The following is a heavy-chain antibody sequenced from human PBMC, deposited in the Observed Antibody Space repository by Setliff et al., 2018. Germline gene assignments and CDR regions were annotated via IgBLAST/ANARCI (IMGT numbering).Heavy chain of an antibody. CDR1: GYTFTDYY. V-gene: IGHV1-18*04. Sequence: ASVKVSCKASGYTFTDYYMYWVRQAPGQGLEWMGWISAYNGNTNYAQKLQGRVTMTTDTSTSTAYMELRSLRSDDTAVYYCARDFWAYCGGDCSVFDYWGQGTLVTVSS. CDR3: ARDFWAYCGGDCSVFDY. J-gene: IGHJ4*02. CDR2: ISAYNGNT. D-gene: IGHD2-21*02.